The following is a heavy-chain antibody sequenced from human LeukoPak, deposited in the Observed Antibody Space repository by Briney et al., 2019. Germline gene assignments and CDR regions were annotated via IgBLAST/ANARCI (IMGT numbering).Heavy chain of an antibody. J-gene: IGHJ6*03. D-gene: IGHD3-16*01. V-gene: IGHV1-2*02. CDR3: ARAPPTYLPYYYMDV. CDR2: INPNSGGT. Sequence: AAVKVSCKASGYTFTGDYMRRVRQAPGQGLEWMGWINPNSGGTNYAQKFQGRVTMTRDTSISTAYMELSRLRADDTAVYYCARAPPTYLPYYYMDVWGKGTTVTVSS. CDR1: GYTFTGDY.